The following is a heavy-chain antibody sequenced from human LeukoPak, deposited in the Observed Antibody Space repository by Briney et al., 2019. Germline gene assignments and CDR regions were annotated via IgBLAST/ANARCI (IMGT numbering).Heavy chain of an antibody. CDR2: IIPVFGTA. CDR3: ARAYCSSTSCFHDAFDI. D-gene: IGHD2-2*01. J-gene: IGHJ3*02. V-gene: IGHV1-69*13. Sequence: GASVKVSCKASGGTFSSYAISWVRQAPGQGLEWMGGIIPVFGTADYAQKLQGRVTITADESTRTAFMELSSLRSEDTAVYYCARAYCSSTSCFHDAFDIWGQGTMVTVSS. CDR1: GGTFSSYA.